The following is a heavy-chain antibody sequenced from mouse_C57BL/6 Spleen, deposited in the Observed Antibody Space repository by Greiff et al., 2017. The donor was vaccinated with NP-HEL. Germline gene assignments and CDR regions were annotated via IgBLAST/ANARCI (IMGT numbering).Heavy chain of an antibody. CDR3: TSDYCGSSYERVLFAY. J-gene: IGHJ3*01. CDR2: IDPETGGT. Sequence: VQLQQSGAELVRPGASVTLSCKASGYTFTDYEMHWVKQTPVHGLEWIGAIDPETGGTAYNQKFKGKAILTADKSSSTASMGLRSLTSKDSAVYYCTSDYCGSSYERVLFAYWGQGTLVTVSA. D-gene: IGHD1-1*01. V-gene: IGHV1-15*01. CDR1: GYTFTDYE.